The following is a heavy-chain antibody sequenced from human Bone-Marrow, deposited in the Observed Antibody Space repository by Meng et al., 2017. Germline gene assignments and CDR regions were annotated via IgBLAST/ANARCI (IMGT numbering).Heavy chain of an antibody. J-gene: IGHJ6*02. CDR3: ARGYCSGGSCYRLIYYYYYGMDV. CDR1: GYTFTSYC. Sequence: ASVKVSCKASGYTFTSYCISWVRQAPGQGLEWMGWSSAYNGNTNYAQKLQGRVTMTTDTSTSTAYMELRSLRSEDTAVYYCARGYCSGGSCYRLIYYYYYGMDVWGQGTTVTVSS. CDR2: SSAYNGNT. D-gene: IGHD2-15*01. V-gene: IGHV1-18*01.